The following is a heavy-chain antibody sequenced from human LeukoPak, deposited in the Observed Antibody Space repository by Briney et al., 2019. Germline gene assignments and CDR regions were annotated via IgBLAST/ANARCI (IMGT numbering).Heavy chain of an antibody. CDR1: GFNISDHY. J-gene: IGHJ4*02. V-gene: IGHV3-11*01. CDR3: ARNKRRFDQ. CDR2: ISNRGFST. Sequence: GGSLRLSCAASGFNISDHYTSWIRQAPGRGLEWVSYISNRGFSTYYADSVKGRFTISRDNTKNSLYLEMQSLRVEDTAVYYCARNKRRFDQWGQGTVVTVSS.